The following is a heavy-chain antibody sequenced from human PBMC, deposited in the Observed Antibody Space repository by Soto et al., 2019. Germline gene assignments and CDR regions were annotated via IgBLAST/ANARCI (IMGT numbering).Heavy chain of an antibody. D-gene: IGHD3-3*01. CDR2: IYYSGST. J-gene: IGHJ4*02. V-gene: IGHV4-30-4*01. CDR1: GGSISNRDYY. Sequence: SETLSLTCTVSGGSISNRDYYWSWIRQPPGKGLEWIGYIYYSGSTYYNPSLKSRVTISVDTSKNQFSLKLSSVTAADTAVYYCVAYYDFWIGYSAYWGQGTLVTVSS. CDR3: VAYYDFWIGYSAY.